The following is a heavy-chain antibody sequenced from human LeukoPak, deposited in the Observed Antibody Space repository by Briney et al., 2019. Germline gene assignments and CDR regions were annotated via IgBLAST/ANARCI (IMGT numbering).Heavy chain of an antibody. J-gene: IGHJ4*02. CDR3: ARGGITMVRGVISY. CDR1: SGSFSGYY. V-gene: IGHV4-34*01. Sequence: PSETLSLTCAVYSGSFSGYYWSWIRQPPGKGLEWIGEINHSGSTNYSPSLKSRVTISVDTSKNQFSLKLSSVTAADTAVYYCARGGITMVRGVISYWGQGTLVTVSS. D-gene: IGHD3-10*01. CDR2: INHSGST.